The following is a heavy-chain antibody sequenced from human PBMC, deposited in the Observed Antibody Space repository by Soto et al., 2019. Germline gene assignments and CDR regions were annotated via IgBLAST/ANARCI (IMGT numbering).Heavy chain of an antibody. CDR3: TNFDWFPLAAYYFDY. CDR1: GFTFSSYA. V-gene: IGHV3-23*01. D-gene: IGHD3-9*01. Sequence: PGGSLRLSCAASGFTFSSYAMSWVRQAPGKGLEWVSAISGSGGSTYYADSVKGRFTISRDNSKNTLYLQMNSLRAEDTAVYYCTNFDWFPLAAYYFDYWGQGTLVTVSS. J-gene: IGHJ4*02. CDR2: ISGSGGST.